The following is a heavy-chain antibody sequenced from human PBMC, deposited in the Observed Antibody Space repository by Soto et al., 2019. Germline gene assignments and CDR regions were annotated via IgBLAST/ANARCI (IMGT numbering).Heavy chain of an antibody. CDR2: INAGNGNT. Sequence: ASVKVSCKASGYTFASYAMHWVRQAPGQRLEWMGWINAGNGNTKYSQKFQGRVTITRDTSASTAYMELSGLISEDTALYFCARAPPDYSALDYWGQGTLVTVSS. D-gene: IGHD1-26*01. CDR1: GYTFASYA. V-gene: IGHV1-3*01. CDR3: ARAPPDYSALDY. J-gene: IGHJ4*02.